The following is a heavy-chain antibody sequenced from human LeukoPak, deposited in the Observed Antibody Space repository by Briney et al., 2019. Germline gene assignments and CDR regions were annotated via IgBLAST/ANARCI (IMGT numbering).Heavy chain of an antibody. V-gene: IGHV4-59*11. CDR3: AREGRWGMKYYFDL. CDR1: GGSLSSHY. CDR2: IYHTGST. D-gene: IGHD4-23*01. J-gene: IGHJ4*02. Sequence: SETLSLTCNVSGGSLSSHYWSWVRQSPEKGLEWIGQIYHTGSTHYNPSLRSRFAMSVDTSKNKFFLNVKSVTAADTAVYYCAREGRWGMKYYFDLWGQGTLVIVSS.